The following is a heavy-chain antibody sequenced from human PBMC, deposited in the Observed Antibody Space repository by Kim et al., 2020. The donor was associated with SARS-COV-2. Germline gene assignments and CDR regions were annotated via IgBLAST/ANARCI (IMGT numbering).Heavy chain of an antibody. J-gene: IGHJ4*02. CDR2: IYPGDSDT. V-gene: IGHV5-51*01. Sequence: GESLKISCKGSGYSFTSYWIGWVRQMPGKGLEWMGIIYPGDSDTRYSPSFQGQVTISADKSISTAYLQWSSLKASDTAMYYCARLLSWGTGGYSTITPKHGFDYWGQGTLVTVSS. CDR1: GYSFTSYW. D-gene: IGHD6-13*01. CDR3: ARLLSWGTGGYSTITPKHGFDY.